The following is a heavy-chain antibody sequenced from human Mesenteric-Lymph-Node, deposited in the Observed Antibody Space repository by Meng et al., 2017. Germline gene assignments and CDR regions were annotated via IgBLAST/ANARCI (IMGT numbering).Heavy chain of an antibody. V-gene: IGHV4-38-2*02. CDR2: VFHSGST. CDR1: GYSISSGYY. D-gene: IGHD6-13*01. Sequence: SETLSLTCTVSGYSISSGYYWGWIRQPPGKGLEWIGSVFHSGSTFYNPSLKSRATMSVDTSKNQFSLKLSSVTAADTAVYYCAREVIALTGTVHFQHWGQGTLVTVSS. J-gene: IGHJ1*01. CDR3: AREVIALTGTVHFQH.